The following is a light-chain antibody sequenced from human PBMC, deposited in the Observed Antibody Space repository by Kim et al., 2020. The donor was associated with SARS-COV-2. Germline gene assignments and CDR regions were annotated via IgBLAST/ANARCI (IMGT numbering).Light chain of an antibody. Sequence: SPGERATLSCRASQSVRSSLAWYQQKPGQDPRLLIYDVSIRATGVPARFTGSGSGTEFTLTISSLQSEDFAVYFCQQYYTWSALTFGGGTKV. CDR3: QQYYTWSALT. V-gene: IGKV3D-15*01. CDR1: QSVRSS. J-gene: IGKJ4*01. CDR2: DVS.